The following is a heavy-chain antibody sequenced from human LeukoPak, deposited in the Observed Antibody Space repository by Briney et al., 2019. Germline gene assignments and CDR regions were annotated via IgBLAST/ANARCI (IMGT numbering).Heavy chain of an antibody. CDR1: GITLSNYG. Sequence: PGGSLRLSCAVSGITLSNYGMSWVRQAPGKGLEWVANIKQDGSEKYYVDSVKGRFTISRDNAKNSLYLQMNSLRAEDTAVYYCAREASNYYGSGEPYGMDVWGQGTTVTVSS. V-gene: IGHV3-7*01. D-gene: IGHD3-10*01. J-gene: IGHJ6*02. CDR3: AREASNYYGSGEPYGMDV. CDR2: IKQDGSEK.